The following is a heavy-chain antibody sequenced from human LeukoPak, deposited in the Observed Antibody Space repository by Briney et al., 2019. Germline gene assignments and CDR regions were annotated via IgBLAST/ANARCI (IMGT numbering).Heavy chain of an antibody. J-gene: IGHJ4*02. CDR2: IIPIFGTA. D-gene: IGHD3-10*01. V-gene: IGHV1-69*13. CDR3: ARGRVGELPSYFDY. CDR1: GGTFSSYA. Sequence: SVKVSCKASGGTFSSYAISWVRQAPGQGLEWMGGIIPIFGTANYAQKFQGRVTITADASTSTAYMELSSLRSEDTAVYYCARGRVGELPSYFDYWGEGTVVAVSS.